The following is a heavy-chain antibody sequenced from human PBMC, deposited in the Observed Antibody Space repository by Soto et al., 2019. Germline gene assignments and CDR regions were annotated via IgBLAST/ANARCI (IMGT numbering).Heavy chain of an antibody. V-gene: IGHV3-11*06. CDR3: ARAVATEAYFDY. CDR1: GFTFSDYY. J-gene: IGHJ4*02. CDR2: ISSSSSYT. D-gene: IGHD5-12*01. Sequence: GGSLRLSCAASGFTFSDYYMSWIRQAPGKGLEWVSYISSSSSYTNYADSVKGRFTISRDNAKNSLYLQMNSLRAEDTAVYYCARAVATEAYFDYWGRGTLVTVSS.